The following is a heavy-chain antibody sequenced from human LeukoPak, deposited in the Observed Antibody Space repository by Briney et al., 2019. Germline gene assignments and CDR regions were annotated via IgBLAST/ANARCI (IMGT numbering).Heavy chain of an antibody. CDR1: GGSFSGYY. D-gene: IGHD2-2*01. J-gene: IGHJ4*02. CDR3: ARALGDIVVVPAANHFDY. CDR2: INHSGST. Sequence: SETLSLTCAVYGGSFSGYYWSWIRQPPGKGLEWIGEINHSGSTNYNPSLKSRVTMSVDTSKNQFSLKLSSVTAADTAVYYCARALGDIVVVPAANHFDYWGQGSLVTVSS. V-gene: IGHV4-34*01.